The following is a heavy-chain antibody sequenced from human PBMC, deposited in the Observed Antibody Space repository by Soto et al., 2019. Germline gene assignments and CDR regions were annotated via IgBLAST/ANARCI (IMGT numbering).Heavy chain of an antibody. J-gene: IGHJ5*02. CDR3: ARNSWSPRLRWLDP. CDR1: GGSISSSSYY. Sequence: SETLSLTCTVSGGSISSSSYYWGWIRQPPGKGLEWIGSIYYSGSTYYNPSLKSRVTISVDTSKNQFSLKLSSVTAADTAVYYCARNSWSPRLRWLDPWGQGTLVTVSS. V-gene: IGHV4-39*01. CDR2: IYYSGST. D-gene: IGHD2-15*01.